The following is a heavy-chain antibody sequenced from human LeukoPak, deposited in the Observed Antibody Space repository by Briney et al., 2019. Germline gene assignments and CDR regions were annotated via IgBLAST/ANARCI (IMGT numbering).Heavy chain of an antibody. CDR2: IYYSGST. J-gene: IGHJ3*02. CDR3: ASNTSGRAFDI. D-gene: IGHD6-25*01. Sequence: PSEILSLTXTVSGGSISSGDYYWSWIRQPPGKGLEWIGYIYYSGSTYYNPSLKSRVTISVDTSKNQFSLKLSSVTAADTAVYYCASNTSGRAFDIWGQGTMVTVSS. CDR1: GGSISSGDYY. V-gene: IGHV4-30-4*01.